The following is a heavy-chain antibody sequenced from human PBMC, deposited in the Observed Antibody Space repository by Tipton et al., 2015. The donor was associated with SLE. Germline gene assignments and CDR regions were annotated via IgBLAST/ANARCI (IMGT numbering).Heavy chain of an antibody. V-gene: IGHV3-15*01. CDR1: GFPFNKAW. J-gene: IGHJ4*02. Sequence: LRLSCAASGFPFNKAWLSWVRQAPGKGLEWVSRIKSKTDGGTIDYAAPVKGRFTISRDDSGNTLYLQMNSLKTEDTAVYYCSTNPTSGFWGQGTLVTVSS. D-gene: IGHD3-10*01. CDR2: IKSKTDGGTI. CDR3: STNPTSGF.